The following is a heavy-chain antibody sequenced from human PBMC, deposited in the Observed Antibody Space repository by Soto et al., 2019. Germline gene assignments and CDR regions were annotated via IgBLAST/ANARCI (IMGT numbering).Heavy chain of an antibody. CDR2: INHSGST. J-gene: IGHJ4*02. V-gene: IGHV4-34*01. CDR1: GGSFSGYY. CDR3: ARGPGTNCSGGSCSYYFDY. D-gene: IGHD2-15*01. Sequence: SETLSLTCAVYGGSFSGYYWSWIRQPPGKGLEWIGEINHSGSTNYNPSLKSRVTISVDTSKNQFSLKLSSVTAADTAVYYCARGPGTNCSGGSCSYYFDYWGQGTLVTVSS.